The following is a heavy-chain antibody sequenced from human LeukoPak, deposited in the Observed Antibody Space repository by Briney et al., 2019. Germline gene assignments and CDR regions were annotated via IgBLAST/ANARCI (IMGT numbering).Heavy chain of an antibody. CDR2: INSDGSST. V-gene: IGHV3-74*01. J-gene: IGHJ5*02. CDR3: ARVLDKRNYDSSDYYGS. D-gene: IGHD3-22*01. CDR1: GFTFTNYW. Sequence: QAAGSLRLSCAASGFTFTNYWMPWVRHAPGKGRVWVSRINSDGSSTTYADSVKGRFTISRDNAKSSLYLKLNRLRAEDRAVYYSARVLDKRNYDSSDYYGSWGQGTLVTVSS.